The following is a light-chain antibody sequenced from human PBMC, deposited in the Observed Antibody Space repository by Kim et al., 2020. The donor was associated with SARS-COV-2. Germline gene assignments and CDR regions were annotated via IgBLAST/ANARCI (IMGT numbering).Light chain of an antibody. CDR3: QQYDSIPPS. J-gene: IGKJ2*03. CDR2: WAS. V-gene: IGKV4-1*01. CDR1: QTDEYNSNNKNY. Sequence: RATLRCKSSQTDEYNSNNKNYVARYKQKEGQAPKPLIVWASIRESGVSDRFSGSGSEKDFTLTISSMQAEDVAVYDCQQYDSIPPSFGQGTKLEI.